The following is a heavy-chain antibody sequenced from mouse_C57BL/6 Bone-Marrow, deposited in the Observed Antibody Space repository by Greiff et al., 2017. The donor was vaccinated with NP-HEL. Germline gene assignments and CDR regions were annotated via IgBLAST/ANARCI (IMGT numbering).Heavy chain of an antibody. CDR3: ARFSPTVY. CDR2: IHPNSGST. Sequence: QVQLQQPGAELVKPGASVKLSCKASGYTFTSYGMHWVKQRPGQGLEWIGMIHPNSGSTNYNEKFKSKTTLTVDKSSSTAYMQISSLTSEDSAVYYCARFSPTVYWGQGTLVTVSA. V-gene: IGHV1-64*01. CDR1: GYTFTSYG. J-gene: IGHJ3*01. D-gene: IGHD1-1*01.